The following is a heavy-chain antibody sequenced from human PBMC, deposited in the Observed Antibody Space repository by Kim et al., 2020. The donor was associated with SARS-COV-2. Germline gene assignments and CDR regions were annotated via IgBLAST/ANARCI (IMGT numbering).Heavy chain of an antibody. CDR1: GFTFSNFA. Sequence: GGSLRLSCAASGFTFSNFAMNWVRQAPGKGLEWVSTISASGGSAFYADSVKGRFTISRDNSKNTVFLQINSLKAEDTAVYYCAKRVGVPAAIDYWGQGTL. D-gene: IGHD2-2*01. CDR2: ISASGGSA. J-gene: IGHJ4*02. V-gene: IGHV3-23*01. CDR3: AKRVGVPAAIDY.